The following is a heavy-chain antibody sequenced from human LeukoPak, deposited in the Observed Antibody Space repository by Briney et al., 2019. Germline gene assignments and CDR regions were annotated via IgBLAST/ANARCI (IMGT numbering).Heavy chain of an antibody. CDR2: IYSGGST. J-gene: IGHJ6*02. CDR3: ARSTYGMDV. V-gene: IGHV3-53*04. Sequence: PGGSLRLSCAASGFTFSSYAMHWVRQAPGKGLEWVSVIYSGGSTYYADSVKGRFTISRHNSKNTLYLQMNSLRAEDTAVYYCARSTYGMDVWGQGTTVTVSS. CDR1: GFTFSSYA.